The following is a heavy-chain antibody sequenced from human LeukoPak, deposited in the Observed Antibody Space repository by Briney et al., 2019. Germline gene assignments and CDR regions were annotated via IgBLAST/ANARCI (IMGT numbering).Heavy chain of an antibody. Sequence: PGGSLRLSCAASGFTFSNFGMHWVRQAPGKGLEWVAVIWYDGSSESSADSVKGRFTISRDNSRNTLYLQINSLRPEDTAMYYCARGITMFRGVNSWFDPWGQGTLVTVSS. CDR2: IWYDGSSE. J-gene: IGHJ5*02. V-gene: IGHV3-33*01. D-gene: IGHD3-10*01. CDR1: GFTFSNFG. CDR3: ARGITMFRGVNSWFDP.